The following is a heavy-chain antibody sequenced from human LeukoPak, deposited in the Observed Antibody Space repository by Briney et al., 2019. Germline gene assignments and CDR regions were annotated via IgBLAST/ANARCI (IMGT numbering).Heavy chain of an antibody. CDR3: ARSSLAVAGRYYYYYGMDV. CDR2: INHSGST. Sequence: SETLSLTCAVYGGSFSGYYWSWIRQPPGKGLEWIEEINHSGSTNYNPSLKSRVTISVDTSKDQFSLKLSSVTAADTAVYYCARSSLAVAGRYYYYYGMDVWGQGTTVTVSS. CDR1: GGSFSGYY. J-gene: IGHJ6*02. D-gene: IGHD6-19*01. V-gene: IGHV4-34*01.